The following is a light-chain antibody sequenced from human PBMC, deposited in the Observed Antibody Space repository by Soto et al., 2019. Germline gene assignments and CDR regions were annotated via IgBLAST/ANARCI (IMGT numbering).Light chain of an antibody. CDR2: AAS. J-gene: IGKJ4*01. CDR3: QQLHTYPLT. V-gene: IGKV1-9*01. Sequence: DIQLTQSPSFLSASIGDSVTITCRASQAIGTYLAWYQQKPGKAPNLLVSAASTLHSGVPSRFSGSGSGTEFTLTITGLQPEDVATYYCQQLHTYPLTFGGWTKVQIK. CDR1: QAIGTY.